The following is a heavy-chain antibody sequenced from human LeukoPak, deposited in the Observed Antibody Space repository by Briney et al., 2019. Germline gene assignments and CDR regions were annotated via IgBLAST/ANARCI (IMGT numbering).Heavy chain of an antibody. V-gene: IGHV3-74*01. Sequence: GGSLRLSCAASGFTFSSYWMHWVRQAPGKGLVWVSRINSDGSSTSYADSVKGRFTISRDNAKNTLYLQMNSLRAEDTAVYYCAKDHNHASIGGDYWGQGTLVTVSS. D-gene: IGHD3-16*01. CDR1: GFTFSSYW. CDR2: INSDGSST. J-gene: IGHJ4*02. CDR3: AKDHNHASIGGDY.